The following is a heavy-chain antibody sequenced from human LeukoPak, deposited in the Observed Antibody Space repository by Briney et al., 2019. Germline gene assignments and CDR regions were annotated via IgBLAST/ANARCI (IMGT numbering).Heavy chain of an antibody. V-gene: IGHV1-46*01. CDR2: INPSGGGT. CDR3: ARGAPTTRIGAGRFDY. Sequence: GASVKVSCKAFGYSLTNYYVHWVRQAPAQGLEWMGEINPSGGGTSYAQKFQGRITVTRDTYTHQVYMDLSSLRSEDTATYYCARGAPTTRIGAGRFDYWRQGSLLTVAS. CDR1: GYSLTNYY. D-gene: IGHD5-12*01. J-gene: IGHJ4*02.